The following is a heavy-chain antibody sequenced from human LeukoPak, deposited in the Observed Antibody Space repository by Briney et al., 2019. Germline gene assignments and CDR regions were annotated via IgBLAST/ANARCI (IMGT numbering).Heavy chain of an antibody. CDR3: ARDPEYYYDSSGVRYYYFYMDV. CDR1: GFTLSSYS. D-gene: IGHD3-22*01. V-gene: IGHV3-21*01. Sequence: GGSLRLSCAASGFTLSSYSMNWVRQAPGKGLEWVSSISGSSSYIYYADSAKGRFTISRDNAKNSLYLQMNSLRDEDTAVYYCARDPEYYYDSSGVRYYYFYMDVWGKGTTVTVSS. CDR2: ISGSSSYI. J-gene: IGHJ6*03.